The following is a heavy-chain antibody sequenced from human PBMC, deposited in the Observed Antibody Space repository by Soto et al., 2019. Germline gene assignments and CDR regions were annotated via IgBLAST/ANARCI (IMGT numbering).Heavy chain of an antibody. J-gene: IGHJ4*02. CDR2: ISYDGSNQ. D-gene: IGHD3-22*01. Sequence: QVQLVESGGGVVQPGRSLRLSCAASGFTFSSYGMHWVRQAPGKGLDWVAVISYDGSNQYYVDSVKGRFTISRDNSKNTLFLQMNSLRPEDTAVYYCAKDTYYHDSSGYYVFDYWGKGTLVTVSS. CDR1: GFTFSSYG. CDR3: AKDTYYHDSSGYYVFDY. V-gene: IGHV3-30*18.